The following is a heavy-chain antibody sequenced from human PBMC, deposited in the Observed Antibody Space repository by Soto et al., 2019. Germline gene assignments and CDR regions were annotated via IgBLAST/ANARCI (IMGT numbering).Heavy chain of an antibody. D-gene: IGHD1-26*01. V-gene: IGHV4-4*07. CDR2: VYTSGST. J-gene: IGHJ4*02. CDR1: GGSMSKYY. CDR3: ARTVGAAYYFDF. Sequence: RSLTCNVSGGSMSKYYWSWIRQPAGKGLEWIGRVYTSGSTNYNPSLKSRVTMSIDTSNNHFSLKLNSVTAADTAVYYCARTVGAAYYFDFWGQGTLVTV.